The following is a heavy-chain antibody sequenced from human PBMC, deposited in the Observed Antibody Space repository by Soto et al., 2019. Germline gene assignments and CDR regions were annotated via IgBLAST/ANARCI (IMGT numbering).Heavy chain of an antibody. D-gene: IGHD6-6*01. V-gene: IGHV3-30-3*01. J-gene: IGHJ6*02. CDR3: ARASEYSSSSGVSYLFRPYYYYGMDV. CDR1: GFTFSSYA. Sequence: QVQLVESGGGVVQPGRSLRLSCAASGFTFSSYAMHWVRQAPGKGLEWVAVISYDGSNKYYADSVKGRFTISRDNSKNTLYLQMNSLRAEDTAVYYCARASEYSSSSGVSYLFRPYYYYGMDVWGQGTTVTVSS. CDR2: ISYDGSNK.